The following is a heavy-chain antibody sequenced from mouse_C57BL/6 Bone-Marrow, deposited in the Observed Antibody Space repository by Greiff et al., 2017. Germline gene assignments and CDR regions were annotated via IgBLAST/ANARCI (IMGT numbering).Heavy chain of an antibody. V-gene: IGHV10-1*01. CDR1: GFSFNTYA. CDR3: VGGNYNYAMDY. Sequence: EVNLVESGGGLVQPKGSLKLSCAASGFSFNTYAMNWVRQAPGKGLEWVARIRSKSNNYATYYADSVKDRFTISRDDSESMLYLQMNNLKTEDSAMYYCVGGNYNYAMDYWGQGTSVTVSS. CDR2: IRSKSNNYAT. D-gene: IGHD2-1*01. J-gene: IGHJ4*01.